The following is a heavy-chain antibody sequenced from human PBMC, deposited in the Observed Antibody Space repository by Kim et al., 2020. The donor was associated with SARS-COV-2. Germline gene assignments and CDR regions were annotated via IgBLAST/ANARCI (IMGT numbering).Heavy chain of an antibody. CDR2: INHSGST. CDR3: ARDDRDIVVVPAAGYLDAFDI. D-gene: IGHD2-2*01. V-gene: IGHV4-34*01. J-gene: IGHJ3*02. Sequence: SETLSLTCAVYGGSFSGYYWSWIRQPPGKGLEWIGEINHSGSTNYNPSLKSRVTISVDTSKNQFSLKLSSVTAADTAVYYCARDDRDIVVVPAAGYLDAFDIWGQGTMVTVSS. CDR1: GGSFSGYY.